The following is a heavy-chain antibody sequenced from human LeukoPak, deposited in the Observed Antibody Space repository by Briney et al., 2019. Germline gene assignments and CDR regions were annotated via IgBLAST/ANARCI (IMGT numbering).Heavy chain of an antibody. CDR1: CGSISSGSYC. CDR3: ARQSGPYSSSWFDY. D-gene: IGHD6-13*01. V-gene: IGHV4-39*01. Sequence: SETLSLTWTVSCGSISSGSYCWGWIRRPPGKGLEWIGSMYYSGGTDYNPSLKSRVTISVDTTRNQFSLKLSYVTAADTAVYYCARQSGPYSSSWFDYWGQGTLVTVSS. J-gene: IGHJ4*02. CDR2: MYYSGGT.